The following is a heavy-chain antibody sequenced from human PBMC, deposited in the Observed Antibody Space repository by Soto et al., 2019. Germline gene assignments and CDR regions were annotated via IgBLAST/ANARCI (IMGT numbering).Heavy chain of an antibody. Sequence: GSLRLSCAASGFTFSSYGMHWVRQAPGKGLEWVAVISYDGSNKYYADSVKGRFTISRDNSKNTLYLQMNSLRAEDTAVYYCAKSLRYYYDSSGFFSYYGMDVWGQGTTVTVSS. V-gene: IGHV3-30*18. CDR2: ISYDGSNK. D-gene: IGHD3-22*01. CDR3: AKSLRYYYDSSGFFSYYGMDV. J-gene: IGHJ6*02. CDR1: GFTFSSYG.